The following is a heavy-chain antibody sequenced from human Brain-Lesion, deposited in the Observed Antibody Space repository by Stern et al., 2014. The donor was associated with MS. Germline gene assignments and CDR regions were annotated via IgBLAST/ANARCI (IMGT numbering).Heavy chain of an antibody. CDR3: ARGVLRFLEWPYYGMDV. CDR1: GGTFSSYA. D-gene: IGHD3-3*01. CDR2: IIPIFGTA. J-gene: IGHJ6*02. Sequence: VQLVESGAEVKKPGSSVKVSCKASGGTFSSYAISWVRQAPGQGLELMGGIIPIFGTANYAQKFQGRVTITADESTSTAYMELSSLRSEDTAVYYCARGVLRFLEWPYYGMDVWGQGTTVTVSS. V-gene: IGHV1-69*01.